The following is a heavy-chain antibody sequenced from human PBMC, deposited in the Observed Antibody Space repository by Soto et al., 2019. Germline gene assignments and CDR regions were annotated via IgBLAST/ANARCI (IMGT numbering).Heavy chain of an antibody. V-gene: IGHV3-66*01. CDR1: GFTVSSNY. CDR3: ARAPYDFWSGYYLY. CDR2: IYSGGST. Sequence: EVQLVESGGDLVQPGGSLRLSCAASGFTVSSNYMSWVRQAPGKGLEWVSVIYSGGSTYYADSVKGRFTISRDNSKNTLYLQMNSLRAEDTAVYYCARAPYDFWSGYYLYWGQGTLVTVSS. J-gene: IGHJ4*02. D-gene: IGHD3-3*01.